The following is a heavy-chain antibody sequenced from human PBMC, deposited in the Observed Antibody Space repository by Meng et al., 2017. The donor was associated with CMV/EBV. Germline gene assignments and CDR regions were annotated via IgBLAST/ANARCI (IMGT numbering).Heavy chain of an antibody. CDR1: GFTFSSYW. D-gene: IGHD6-19*01. CDR3: ARERNRQWPVLYDD. J-gene: IGHJ4*02. V-gene: IGHV3-7*01. CDR2: IKQDGSEK. Sequence: ASGFTFSSYWMSWVRQAPGKGLEWVANIKQDGSEKYYVDSVKGRFTISRDNAKNSLYLQMNSLRAEDTAVYYCARERNRQWPVLYDDWGQGTLVTVSS.